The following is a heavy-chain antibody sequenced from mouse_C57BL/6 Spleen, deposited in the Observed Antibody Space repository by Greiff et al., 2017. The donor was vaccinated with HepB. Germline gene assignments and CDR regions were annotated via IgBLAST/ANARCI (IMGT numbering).Heavy chain of an antibody. V-gene: IGHV1-64*01. CDR3: ARRGDYYGSSLFAY. J-gene: IGHJ3*01. CDR2: IHPNSGST. D-gene: IGHD1-1*01. CDR1: GYTFTSYW. Sequence: QVQLQQPGAELVKPGASVKLSYKASGYTFTSYWMHWVKQRPGQGLEWIGMIHPNSGSTNYNEKFKSKATLTVDKSSSTAYMQLSSLTSEDSAVYYCARRGDYYGSSLFAYWGQGTLVTVSA.